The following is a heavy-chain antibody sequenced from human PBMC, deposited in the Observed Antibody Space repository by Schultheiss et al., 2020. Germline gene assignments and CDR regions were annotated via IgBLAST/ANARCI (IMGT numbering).Heavy chain of an antibody. CDR2: ISGSGGST. CDR3: AKARGSSWFY. D-gene: IGHD6-13*01. Sequence: GESLKISCAASGFTFSSYAMSWVRQAPGKGLEWVSAISGSGGSTYYADSVKGRFTISRDNSKNTLYLQMNSLRAEDTAVYYCAKARGSSWFYWGQGTLVTVSS. V-gene: IGHV3-23*01. CDR1: GFTFSSYA. J-gene: IGHJ4*02.